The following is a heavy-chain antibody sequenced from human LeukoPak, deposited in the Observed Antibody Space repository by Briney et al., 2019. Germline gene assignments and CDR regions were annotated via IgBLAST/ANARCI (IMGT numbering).Heavy chain of an antibody. Sequence: GGTLRLSCAASGFTFSSYGMSWVRQAPGKGLVWVSRINSDGSSTSYADSVKGRFTISRDNAKNTLYLQMNSLRAEDTTIYYCATSGTPTTGFDYWGQGTLVTVSS. D-gene: IGHD5-12*01. J-gene: IGHJ4*02. CDR3: ATSGTPTTGFDY. CDR2: INSDGSST. V-gene: IGHV3-74*01. CDR1: GFTFSSYG.